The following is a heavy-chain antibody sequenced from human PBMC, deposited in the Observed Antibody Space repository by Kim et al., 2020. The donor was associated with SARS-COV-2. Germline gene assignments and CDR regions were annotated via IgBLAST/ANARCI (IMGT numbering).Heavy chain of an antibody. CDR1: GFNFSSYH. CDR2: ISITSAYI. D-gene: IGHD3-22*01. J-gene: IGHJ4*02. CDR3: AKGYYDGTGFYGYFDS. Sequence: GGSLRLSCVASGFNFSSYHMSWVRQTPGKGLEWVASISITSAYIHYANSVRGRFTIFRDNAKSSLYLQMDSLRAEDTAVYYCAKGYYDGTGFYGYFDSWGQGTLATVSS. V-gene: IGHV3-21*06.